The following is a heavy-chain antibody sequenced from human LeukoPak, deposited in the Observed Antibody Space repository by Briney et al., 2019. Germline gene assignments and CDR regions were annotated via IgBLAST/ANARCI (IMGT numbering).Heavy chain of an antibody. D-gene: IGHD6-13*01. CDR2: INPNSGGT. Sequence: ASVKVSCKASGCTFTGDYLHWVRQAPGQGLEWMGWINPNSGGTNYAQKFQGRVTMTRDTSISTAYMELSRLRSDDTAVYYCARDRVSTFDYWGQGTLVTVSS. CDR1: GCTFTGDY. CDR3: ARDRVSTFDY. J-gene: IGHJ4*02. V-gene: IGHV1-2*02.